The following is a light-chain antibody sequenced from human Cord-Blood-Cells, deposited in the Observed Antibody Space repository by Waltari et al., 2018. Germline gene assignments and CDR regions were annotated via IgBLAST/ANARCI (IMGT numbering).Light chain of an antibody. V-gene: IGKV1-39*01. CDR1: QSISSY. CDR2: AAS. CDR3: QQSYSTPLT. J-gene: IGKJ4*01. Sequence: DIQMTQSPSSLSASVGDRVTITCRASQSISSYLNWYQQKPGKAPKLLIYAASSLQSGVPSRISGSGSGTDFTLTIISLQPEDFATYYCQQSYSTPLTFGGGTKVEIK.